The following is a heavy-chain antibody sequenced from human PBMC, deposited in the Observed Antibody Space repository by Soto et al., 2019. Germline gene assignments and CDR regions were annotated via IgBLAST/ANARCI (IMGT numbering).Heavy chain of an antibody. CDR2: ISSSGTGV. CDR1: GFTFSDYY. D-gene: IGHD2-15*01. CDR3: ARAYSDAFDI. V-gene: IGHV3-11*01. J-gene: IGHJ3*02. Sequence: QVQLVESGGGLVKPGGSLRLSCAASGFTFSDYYMTWIRQAPGKGLEWVSYISSSGTGVYYADSVKGRFTISRDNVKNSLYLQMSSLRAEDTAVYYCARAYSDAFDIWGQGTMVTVSS.